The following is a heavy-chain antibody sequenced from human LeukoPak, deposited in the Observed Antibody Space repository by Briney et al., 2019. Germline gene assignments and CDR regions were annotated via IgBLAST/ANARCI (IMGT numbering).Heavy chain of an antibody. CDR3: ARGGSYLSAFDI. CDR1: GGSISTAHW. CDR2: IYHRGNS. J-gene: IGHJ3*02. V-gene: IGHV4-4*02. Sequence: PSETLSLTCAVSGGSISTAHWWNWVRQSPGKGLEWIGEIYHRGNSNYNPSLKSRVSISVDTSKNQFSLKVTSLTAADTAVYYCARGGSYLSAFDIWGQGTMVTVSS. D-gene: IGHD1-26*01.